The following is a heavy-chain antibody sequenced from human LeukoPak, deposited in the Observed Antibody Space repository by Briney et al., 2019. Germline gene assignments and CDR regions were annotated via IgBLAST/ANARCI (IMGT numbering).Heavy chain of an antibody. CDR2: INAGNGNT. V-gene: IGHV1-3*01. J-gene: IGHJ4*02. CDR3: AREGADDILTGYLDY. D-gene: IGHD3-9*01. CDR1: GYTFTSYA. Sequence: ASVKVSCKASGYTFTSYAMHWVRQAPGQRLEWMGWINAGNGNTKYSQKFQGRVTITRDTSASTAYMELSSLRSEDTAVYYCAREGADDILTGYLDYWGQGTLVTVSS.